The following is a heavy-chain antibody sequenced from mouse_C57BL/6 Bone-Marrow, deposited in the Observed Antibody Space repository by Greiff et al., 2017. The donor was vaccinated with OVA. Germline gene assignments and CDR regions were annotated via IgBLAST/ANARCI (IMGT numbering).Heavy chain of an antibody. Sequence: EVQLQQSGPELVKPGASVKISCKASGYTFTDYYMNWVKQSHGKSLEWIGDINPNNGGTSYNQKFKGKATLTVDKSSSTAYMELRSLTSEDSAVYYCARGRITTGYYYAMDYGGQGTSVTVSS. V-gene: IGHV1-26*01. J-gene: IGHJ4*01. CDR2: INPNNGGT. D-gene: IGHD2-4*01. CDR1: GYTFTDYY. CDR3: ARGRITTGYYYAMDY.